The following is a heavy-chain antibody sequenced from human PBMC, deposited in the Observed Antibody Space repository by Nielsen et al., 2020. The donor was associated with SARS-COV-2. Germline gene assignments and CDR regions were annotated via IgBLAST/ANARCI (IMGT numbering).Heavy chain of an antibody. V-gene: IGHV1-8*01. J-gene: IGHJ6*03. CDR3: AVGSSGSYRSYYYYMDV. CDR1: GYTFISYD. D-gene: IGHD3-10*01. CDR2: MNPNSGNT. Sequence: ASVKVSCKTSGYTFISYDINWVRQATGQGLEWMGWMNPNSGNTGYAQKFQGRVTMTRNTSISTAYMELSSLRSEDTAVYYCAVGSSGSYRSYYYYMDVWGKGTTVTVSS.